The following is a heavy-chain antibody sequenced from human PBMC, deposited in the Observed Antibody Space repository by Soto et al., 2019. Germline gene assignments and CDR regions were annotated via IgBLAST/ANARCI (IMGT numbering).Heavy chain of an antibody. V-gene: IGHV3-30*03. CDR3: VSDRGYGHASVPYS. D-gene: IGHD5-18*01. Sequence: QAQLVESGGGVVQPGRSLRLSCAASGFAFSSYGMHWVRQAPGTGLEWVAVISYDGSLQHYADSVKGRFTISRDNSKNMVLLQMRSLRAEDTAVYYCVSDRGYGHASVPYSCGQGTLVSVSS. J-gene: IGHJ4*02. CDR2: ISYDGSLQ. CDR1: GFAFSSYG.